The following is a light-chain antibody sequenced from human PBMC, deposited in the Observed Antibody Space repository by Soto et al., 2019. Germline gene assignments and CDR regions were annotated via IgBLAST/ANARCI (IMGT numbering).Light chain of an antibody. CDR3: QQYISSSWT. V-gene: IGKV3-20*01. J-gene: IGKJ1*01. CDR2: GAS. Sequence: EIALTQSPGTLSLSPGERATPSCRASSSYLAWYQQKVGQAPRLLIYGASIRATGIPDRFSGSASGTDFTLTISRLEPEDSAVYYCQQYISSSWTFGQGTKVDIK. CDR1: SSY.